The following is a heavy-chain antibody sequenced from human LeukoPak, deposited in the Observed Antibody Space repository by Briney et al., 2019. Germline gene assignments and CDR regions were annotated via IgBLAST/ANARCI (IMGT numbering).Heavy chain of an antibody. CDR2: INYKGGTT. CDR3: ARVGPATAFDY. CDR1: GFTLSSFS. V-gene: IGHV3-64*02. Sequence: PGGSLRLSCAASGFTLSSFSMHWVRQSSGRGLEYVSAINYKGGTTYYADSVKGRFTISRDNSKNTLYLQMASLRDEDMGVYCCARVGPATAFDYWGQGTQVTVSS. J-gene: IGHJ4*02.